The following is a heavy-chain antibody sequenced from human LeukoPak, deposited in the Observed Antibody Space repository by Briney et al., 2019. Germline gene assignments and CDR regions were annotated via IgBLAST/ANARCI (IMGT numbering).Heavy chain of an antibody. V-gene: IGHV1-2*02. CDR3: ARSQFRTSNSGTWGFRP. D-gene: IGHD6-13*01. CDR2: INPNNGDT. Sequence: GASVKVSCKASGYTLSDYYLHWVRQAPGQRPEWMAWINPNNGDTKIAQKFQGRVTMTRDTSTNTAYMELSSLRPDDTAVYYCARSQFRTSNSGTWGFRPWGQGTLVTVTS. CDR1: GYTLSDYY. J-gene: IGHJ1*01.